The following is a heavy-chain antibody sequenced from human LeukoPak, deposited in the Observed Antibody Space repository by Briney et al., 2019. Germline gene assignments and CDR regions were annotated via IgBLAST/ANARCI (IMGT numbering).Heavy chain of an antibody. J-gene: IGHJ4*02. D-gene: IGHD5-18*01. V-gene: IGHV3-23*01. CDR2: ISGSGGST. Sequence: GGSLRLSCAASGFTFSSYAMSWVRQAPGKGLEWVSAISGSGGSTYYADSVKGRFTISRDNSKDTLYLQMNSLRAEDTAVYYCAKGWIQLWLIPARDVYYFGYWGQGTLVTVSS. CDR1: GFTFSSYA. CDR3: AKGWIQLWLIPARDVYYFGY.